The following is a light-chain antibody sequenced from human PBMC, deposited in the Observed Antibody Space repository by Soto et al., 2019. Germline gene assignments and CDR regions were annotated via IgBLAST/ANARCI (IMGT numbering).Light chain of an antibody. J-gene: IGLJ2*01. CDR2: DVS. CDR3: SSYATNRDVL. V-gene: IGLV2-14*03. CDR1: SSDVGAYNY. Sequence: SALTQPASVSGSPGQSITISCTGTSSDVGAYNYVSWYQHHPGKAPKLIISDVSNRPSGVSNRFSGSKSGNTASLTISGLQAEDEADYYCSSYATNRDVLFGGGTKLTVL.